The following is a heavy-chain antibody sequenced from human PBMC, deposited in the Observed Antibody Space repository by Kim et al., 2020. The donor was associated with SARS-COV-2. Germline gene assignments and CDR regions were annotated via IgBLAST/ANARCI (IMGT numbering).Heavy chain of an antibody. Sequence: SVKVSCKASGGTFSSYAISWVRQAPGQGLEWMGGIIPIFGTANDAQKFQGRVTITADESTSTAYMELSSLRSEDAAVYYCARDRIVVDHHAFDIWGQGTMVTVSS. J-gene: IGHJ3*02. D-gene: IGHD2-21*01. V-gene: IGHV1-69*13. CDR1: GGTFSSYA. CDR2: IIPIFGTA. CDR3: ARDRIVVDHHAFDI.